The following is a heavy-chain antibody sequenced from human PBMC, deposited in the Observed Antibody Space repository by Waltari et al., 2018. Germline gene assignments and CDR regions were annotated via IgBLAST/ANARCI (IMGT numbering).Heavy chain of an antibody. V-gene: IGHV1-46*01. CDR2: INPSGGST. Sequence: QVQLVQSGAEVKKPGASVKVSCKASGYTVTRYHMHWVRQAHGQGLEWMGLINPSGGSTSYAQNFQGRVTMPRDTSTSTVYMELSSLSSEDTAVYSCAIIAARHYYYYMDVCGKGTTVTVSS. D-gene: IGHD6-6*01. J-gene: IGHJ6*03. CDR3: AIIAARHYYYYMDV. CDR1: GYTVTRYH.